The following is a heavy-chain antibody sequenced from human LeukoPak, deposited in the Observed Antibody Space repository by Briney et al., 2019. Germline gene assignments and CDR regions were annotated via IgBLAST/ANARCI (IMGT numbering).Heavy chain of an antibody. J-gene: IGHJ4*02. CDR2: INHSGST. V-gene: IGHV4-34*01. D-gene: IGHD3-10*01. CDR3: ARRANYYGSGSYLGY. CDR1: GGSFSGYY. Sequence: SETLSLTCAVYGGSFSGYYWSWIRQPPGKGLEWIGEINHSGSTNYNPSLKSPVTISVDTSKNQFSLKLSSVTAADTAVYYCARRANYYGSGSYLGYWGQGTLVTVSS.